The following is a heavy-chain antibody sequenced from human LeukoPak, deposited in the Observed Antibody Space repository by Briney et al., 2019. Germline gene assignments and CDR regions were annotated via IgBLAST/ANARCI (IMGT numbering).Heavy chain of an antibody. V-gene: IGHV3-53*01. J-gene: IGHJ3*02. CDR2: IYSGGST. CDR3: ARESDILTGYDAPHDAFDI. CDR1: GFTVSSNY. D-gene: IGHD3-9*01. Sequence: PGGSLRLSCAASGFTVSSNYMSWVRQAPGGGLEWVSVIYSGGSTYYADSVKGRFTISRDNSKNTLYLQMNSLRAEDTAVYYCARESDILTGYDAPHDAFDIWGQGTMVTVSS.